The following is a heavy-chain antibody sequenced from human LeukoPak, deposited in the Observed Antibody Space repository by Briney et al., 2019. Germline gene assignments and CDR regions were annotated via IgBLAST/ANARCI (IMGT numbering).Heavy chain of an antibody. J-gene: IGHJ3*02. CDR2: IRYDGSNK. D-gene: IGHD2-2*02. Sequence: PGGSLRLPCAASGFTFSSYGMHWVRQAPGKGLEWVAFIRYDGSNKYYADSVKGRFTISRDNSKNTLYLQMNSLRAEDTAVYYCAKVAPRYCSSTSCYIAFDIWGQGTMVTVSS. CDR3: AKVAPRYCSSTSCYIAFDI. V-gene: IGHV3-30*02. CDR1: GFTFSSYG.